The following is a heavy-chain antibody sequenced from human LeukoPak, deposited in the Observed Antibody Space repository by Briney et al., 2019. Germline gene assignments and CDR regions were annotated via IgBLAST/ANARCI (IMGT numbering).Heavy chain of an antibody. V-gene: IGHV1-69*13. Sequence: ASVKVSCKASGGTFSGYAISWVRQAPGQGLEWMGGIIPIFGTANYAQKFQGRVTITADESTSTAYMELSSLRSEDTAVYYCASKGVASDRYSGSYYAYYFDYWGQGTLVTVSS. CDR1: GGTFSGYA. J-gene: IGHJ4*02. D-gene: IGHD1-26*01. CDR2: IIPIFGTA. CDR3: ASKGVASDRYSGSYYAYYFDY.